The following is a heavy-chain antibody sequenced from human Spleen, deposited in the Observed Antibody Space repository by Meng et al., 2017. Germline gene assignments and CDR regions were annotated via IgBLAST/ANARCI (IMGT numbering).Heavy chain of an antibody. Sequence: GGSLRLSCAASGFTFDDYAMHWVRQAPGKGLEWVSGISWNSGSIGYADSVKGRFTISRDNAKNSLYLQMNSLRAEDTALYYCAKAAIVVVPAALGYWGQGTLVTVSS. CDR1: GFTFDDYA. CDR3: AKAAIVVVPAALGY. V-gene: IGHV3-9*01. D-gene: IGHD2-2*01. J-gene: IGHJ4*02. CDR2: ISWNSGSI.